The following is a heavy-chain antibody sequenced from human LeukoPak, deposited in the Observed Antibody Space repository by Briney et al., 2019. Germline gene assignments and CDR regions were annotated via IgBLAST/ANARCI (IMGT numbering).Heavy chain of an antibody. J-gene: IGHJ4*02. CDR3: ARDSSSWPGLFDY. V-gene: IGHV3-66*01. CDR2: IYSGGST. Sequence: GGSLRLSCAASGFTVSSNYMSWVRQAPGKGLEWVSVIYSGGSTYYADSVKGRFTISSDNSKNTLYLQMNSLRAEDTAVYYCARDSSSWPGLFDYWGQGTLVTVSS. CDR1: GFTVSSNY. D-gene: IGHD6-13*01.